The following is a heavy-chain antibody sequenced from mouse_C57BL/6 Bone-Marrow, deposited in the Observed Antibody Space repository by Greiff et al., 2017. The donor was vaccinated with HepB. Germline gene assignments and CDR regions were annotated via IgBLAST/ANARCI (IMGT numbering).Heavy chain of an antibody. CDR1: GFTFSSYG. J-gene: IGHJ2*01. CDR2: ISSGGSYT. D-gene: IGHD1-1*01. V-gene: IGHV5-6*01. CDR3: ARRSTTVVALYYFDY. Sequence: EVHLVESGGDLVKPGGSLKLSCAASGFTFSSYGMSWVRQTPDKRLEWVATISSGGSYTYYPDSVKGRFTISRDNAKNTLYLQMSSLKSEDTAMYYCARRSTTVVALYYFDYWGQGTTLTVSS.